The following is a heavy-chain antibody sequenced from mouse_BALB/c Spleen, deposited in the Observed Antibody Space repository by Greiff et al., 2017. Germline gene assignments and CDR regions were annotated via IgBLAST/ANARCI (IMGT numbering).Heavy chain of an antibody. Sequence: EVKLQESGTVLARPGASVKMSCKASGYSFTSYWMHWVKQRPGQGLEWIGAIYPGNSDTSYNQKFKGKAKLTAVTSASTAYMELSSLTNEDSAVYYCTKEGYGNYDYYAMDYWGQGTSVTVSS. CDR3: TKEGYGNYDYYAMDY. CDR2: IYPGNSDT. CDR1: GYSFTSYW. J-gene: IGHJ4*01. D-gene: IGHD2-1*01. V-gene: IGHV1-5*01.